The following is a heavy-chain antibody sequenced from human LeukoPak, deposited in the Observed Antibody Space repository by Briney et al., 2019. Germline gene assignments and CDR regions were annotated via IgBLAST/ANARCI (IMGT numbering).Heavy chain of an antibody. CDR1: GFIFNNYA. J-gene: IGHJ4*02. V-gene: IGHV3-9*01. CDR3: AKDNRRHYTSGPNPDSRH. Sequence: QSGGSLRLSCAGSGFIFNNYAMHWVRQPPGKGLEWVSGISWNTGSIDYADSVKGRFTISRDNAKNSLYLQMNSLRVEDTAFYYYAKDNRRHYTSGPNPDSRHWGQGALVTVSS. D-gene: IGHD6-19*01. CDR2: ISWNTGSI.